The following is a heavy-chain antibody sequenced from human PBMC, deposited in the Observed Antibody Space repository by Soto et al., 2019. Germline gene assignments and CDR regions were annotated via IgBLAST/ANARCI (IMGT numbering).Heavy chain of an antibody. CDR1: GYSFTSYL. CDR2: IYPGDSDT. CDR3: ARHGSFSSSWYPYYYYDMDV. V-gene: IGHV5-51*01. Sequence: GESLKISCKGSGYSFTSYLIGWVRQMPGKGLEWMGIIYPGDSDTRYSPSFQGQVTISADKSISTAYLQWSSLKASDTAMYYCARHGSFSSSWYPYYYYDMDVWGQGTTVTVSS. J-gene: IGHJ6*02. D-gene: IGHD6-13*01.